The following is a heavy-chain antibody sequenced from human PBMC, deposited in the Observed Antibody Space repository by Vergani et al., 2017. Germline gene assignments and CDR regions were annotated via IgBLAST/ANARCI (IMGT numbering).Heavy chain of an antibody. V-gene: IGHV1-69*01. J-gene: IGHJ6*03. CDR2: IIPVFGSV. CDR3: ARGSPYCSSTSCQIHYYYYYMDV. CDR1: GYTFTTFA. D-gene: IGHD2-2*01. Sequence: QVQLVQSGSELKKPGASVKVSCKASGYTFTTFAMNWVRQAPGQGLEWMGGIIPVFGSVNYAQKFQDRVTITADEIMTTAYMELSSLRSEDTAVYYCARGSPYCSSTSCQIHYYYYYMDVWGKGTTVTVSS.